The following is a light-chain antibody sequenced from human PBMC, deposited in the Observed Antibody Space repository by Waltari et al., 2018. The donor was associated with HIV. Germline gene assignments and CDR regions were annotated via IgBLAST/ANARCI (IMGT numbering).Light chain of an antibody. Sequence: SYVLTQPPAVSVAQSKPARITCGGDSLVLKSVPWYQQKPGQAPVLVIYYNRDRPSGIPERLSGFTSGNSATLTISRVEAGDEADYYCQVWDSTSDQVVFGGGTKLTVL. CDR3: QVWDSTSDQVV. V-gene: IGLV3-21*04. J-gene: IGLJ2*01. CDR2: YNR. CDR1: SLVLKS.